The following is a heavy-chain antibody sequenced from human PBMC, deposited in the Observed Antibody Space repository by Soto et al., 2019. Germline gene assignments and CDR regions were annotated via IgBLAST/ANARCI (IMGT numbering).Heavy chain of an antibody. CDR2: IYYSGST. D-gene: IGHD3-22*01. CDR1: GGSISSGDYY. V-gene: IGHV4-30-4*01. Sequence: QVQLQESGPGLVKPSQTLSLTCTVSGGSISSGDYYWSWIRQPPGKGLEWIGYIYYSGSTYYNPSLKSRVTISVDTSKNQFPLKLSSVTAADTAVYYCARAPDTMIVVGGAFDIWGQGTMVTVSS. J-gene: IGHJ3*02. CDR3: ARAPDTMIVVGGAFDI.